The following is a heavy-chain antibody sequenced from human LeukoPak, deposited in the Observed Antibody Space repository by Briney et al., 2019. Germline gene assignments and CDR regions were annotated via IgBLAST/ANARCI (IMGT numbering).Heavy chain of an antibody. Sequence: PGGSLRLSCAASGFTFSSYWMSWVRQAPGKGLEWVANIKQDGSEKYYVDSVKGRFTISRDNAKNSLYLQMNSLRAEDTAVYYCARDYYDSSGLGWGNDAFDIWGQGTMVTVSS. J-gene: IGHJ3*02. D-gene: IGHD3-22*01. CDR2: IKQDGSEK. CDR3: ARDYYDSSGLGWGNDAFDI. CDR1: GFTFSSYW. V-gene: IGHV3-7*01.